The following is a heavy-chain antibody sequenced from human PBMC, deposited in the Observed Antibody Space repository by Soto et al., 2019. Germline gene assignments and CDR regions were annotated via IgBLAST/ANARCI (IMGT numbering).Heavy chain of an antibody. D-gene: IGHD3-9*01. V-gene: IGHV2-5*01. CDR3: ISGGARYDYHGLGV. J-gene: IGHJ6*04. CDR1: GFSLSTGGVG. Sequence: SRPTPVNPTQTLTLTCTFSGFSLSTGGVGVGWIRQPPGRSLVWVAAIYWNEDRRRSPSLESRLTITKDISRNPVFLTMTNMDPVDTATYYCISGGARYDYHGLGVWGKGTTGAASS. CDR2: IYWNEDR.